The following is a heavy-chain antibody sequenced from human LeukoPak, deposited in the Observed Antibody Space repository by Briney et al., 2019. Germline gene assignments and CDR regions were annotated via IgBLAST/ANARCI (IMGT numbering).Heavy chain of an antibody. D-gene: IGHD2-2*01. CDR2: IYYSGST. Sequence: SQTLSLTCTVSGGSISSGGYYWSWIRQHPGKGLEWIGNIYYSGSTYYNPSLKSRVTISVDTSKNQFSLKLSSVTAADTAVYYCARVGPDIVVVPAADWYFDLWGRGTLVTVSS. V-gene: IGHV4-31*03. CDR1: GGSISSGGYY. J-gene: IGHJ2*01. CDR3: ARVGPDIVVVPAADWYFDL.